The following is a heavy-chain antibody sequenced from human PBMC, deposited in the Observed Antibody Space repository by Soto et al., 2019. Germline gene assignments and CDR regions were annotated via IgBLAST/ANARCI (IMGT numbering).Heavy chain of an antibody. CDR2: MNPNSGNT. Sequence: ASVKVSCKASGYTFTSYGISWVRQATGQGLEWMGWMNPNSGNTGYAQKFQGRVTMTRNTSISTAYMELSSLRSEDTAVYYCLVAAFDAFDIWGQGTMVTVSS. CDR3: LVAAFDAFDI. V-gene: IGHV1-8*02. CDR1: GYTFTSYG. J-gene: IGHJ3*02. D-gene: IGHD2-15*01.